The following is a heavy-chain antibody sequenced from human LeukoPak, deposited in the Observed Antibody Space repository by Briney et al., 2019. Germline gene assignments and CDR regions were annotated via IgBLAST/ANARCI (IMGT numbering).Heavy chain of an antibody. CDR2: INYSGST. J-gene: IGHJ4*02. V-gene: IGHV4-59*01. Sequence: SETLSLTCAVSGGSISSYYWSWIRQPPGKGLEWVGYINYSGSTNYNPSLKSRLTISVHTSKNQFSLKLSSVTPADTAVYYCARAIDSSGYTDYWGQGTLVTVYS. CDR3: ARAIDSSGYTDY. CDR1: GGSISSYY. D-gene: IGHD3-22*01.